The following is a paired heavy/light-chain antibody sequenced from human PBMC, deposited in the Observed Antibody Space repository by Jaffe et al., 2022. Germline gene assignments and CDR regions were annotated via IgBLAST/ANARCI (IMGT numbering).Heavy chain of an antibody. CDR1: GFAVSTSS. CDR3: ARDGSGSNYNWFNP. V-gene: IGHV3-66*02. J-gene: IGHJ5*02. CDR2: IHPGGNT. Sequence: EVQLVESGGGLVQPGGSLRLSCAASGFAVSTSSMSWVRQAPGKGLEWVSFIHPGGNTNCRDSLKGRFTISRDTSKNTLYLQMSSLKTEDTAVYYCARDGSGSNYNWFNPWGQGTLVTVSS. D-gene: IGHD3-10*01.
Light chain of an antibody. CDR3: QQYYTTSQWT. CDR1: QSVLYSSNSKNY. CDR2: WAS. Sequence: DIVMTQSPDSLAVSLGERATINCKSSQSVLYSSNSKNYLAWYQQKPGQPPKLLIYWASTRESGVPDRFSGSGSGTDFTLTISSLQAEDVAVYYCQQYYTTSQWTFGQGTKVEIK. V-gene: IGKV4-1*01. J-gene: IGKJ1*01.